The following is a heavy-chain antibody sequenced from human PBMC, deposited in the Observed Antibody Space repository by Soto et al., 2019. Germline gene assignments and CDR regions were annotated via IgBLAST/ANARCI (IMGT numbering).Heavy chain of an antibody. CDR2: IIPILGIA. V-gene: IGHV1-69*04. CDR1: GGTFSSYT. J-gene: IGHJ4*02. D-gene: IGHD3-10*01. CDR3: ARDPGSDGSGVSDY. Sequence: GASVKVSCKASGGTFSSYTISWVRQAPGQGLEWMGRIIPILGIANYAQKFQGRVTITADKSTSTAYMELSSLRSEDTAMYYCARDPGSDGSGVSDYWGQGTLVTVSS.